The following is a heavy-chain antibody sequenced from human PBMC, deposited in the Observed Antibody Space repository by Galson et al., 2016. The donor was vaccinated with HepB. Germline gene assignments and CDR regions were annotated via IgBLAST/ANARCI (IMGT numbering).Heavy chain of an antibody. CDR3: SSPYVAAEVAFEY. V-gene: IGHV4-39*07. J-gene: IGHJ4*02. CDR1: GGPVSSSPYY. CDR2: IYYSGST. Sequence: SETLSLTCSVSGGPVSSSPYYWGWIRQPPGKGLEWIASIYYSGSTYYNPSLTSRVTISVDTSRNQFSLKMRSVTAADTAGYSCSSPYVAAEVAFEYWGQGILVSASS. D-gene: IGHD6-13*01.